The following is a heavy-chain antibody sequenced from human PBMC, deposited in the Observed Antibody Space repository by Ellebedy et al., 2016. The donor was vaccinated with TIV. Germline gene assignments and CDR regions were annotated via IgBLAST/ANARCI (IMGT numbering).Heavy chain of an antibody. J-gene: IGHJ4*02. V-gene: IGHV4-34*01. CDR3: ASDSARADAIDY. CDR1: DGSFSDYY. D-gene: IGHD3-22*01. Sequence: MPSETLSLTCAVYDGSFSDYYWRWIRQSPGKGLEWIGEIHHSGSTNYNPTLKSRVTISVDTSKNQFSLNLSSVTAADTAVYYCASDSARADAIDYWGQGTLVTVSS. CDR2: IHHSGST.